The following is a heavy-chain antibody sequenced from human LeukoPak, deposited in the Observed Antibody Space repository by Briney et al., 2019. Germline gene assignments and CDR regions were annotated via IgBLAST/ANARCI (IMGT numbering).Heavy chain of an antibody. Sequence: PGGSLRLSCAASGFTFSGFAMNWVRQAPGKGLEWVSYISSSSSSRYYADSVKGRFTTSRDNAKNSLYLQMNSLRDDDTAVYYCARETVGADSFFDSWGQGTLVTFSS. CDR1: GFTFSGFA. J-gene: IGHJ4*02. V-gene: IGHV3-48*02. CDR2: ISSSSSSR. CDR3: ARETVGADSFFDS. D-gene: IGHD4-23*01.